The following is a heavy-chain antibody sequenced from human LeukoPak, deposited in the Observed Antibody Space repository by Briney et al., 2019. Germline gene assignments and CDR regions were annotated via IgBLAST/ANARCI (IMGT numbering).Heavy chain of an antibody. Sequence: GGSLRLSCAASGFTFSSYAMSWVRQAPGKGLEWVSAISGSGGSTYYADSVKGRFTISRDNSKNTLYLQMNSLRAEDTAVYYCAKGSYCSSTSCYYYYYYMDVWGKGTTVTVSS. J-gene: IGHJ6*03. CDR2: ISGSGGST. CDR1: GFTFSSYA. CDR3: AKGSYCSSTSCYYYYYYMDV. V-gene: IGHV3-23*01. D-gene: IGHD2-2*01.